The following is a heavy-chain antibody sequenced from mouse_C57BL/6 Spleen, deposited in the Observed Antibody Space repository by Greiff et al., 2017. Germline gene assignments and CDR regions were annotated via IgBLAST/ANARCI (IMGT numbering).Heavy chain of an antibody. V-gene: IGHV1-64*01. CDR3: ARPGYSDVWFAY. CDR1: GYTFTSYW. CDR2: IHPNSGST. D-gene: IGHD2-3*01. J-gene: IGHJ3*01. Sequence: VQLQQPGAELVKPGASVKLSCKASGYTFTSYWMHWVKQRPGQGLEWIGMIHPNSGSTNYNEKFKSKATLTVDKSSSTAYMQLSSLTSEDSAVYYYARPGYSDVWFAYWGQGTLVTVSA.